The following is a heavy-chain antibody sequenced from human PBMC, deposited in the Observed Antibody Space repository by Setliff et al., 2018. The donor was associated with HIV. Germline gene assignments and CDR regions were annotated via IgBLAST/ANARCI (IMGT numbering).Heavy chain of an antibody. J-gene: IGHJ4*02. CDR1: GGSISSGANY. CDR3: ARERVDSRLWGYLDY. Sequence: LSLTCTVSGGSISSGANYWSWIRQHPGKGLEWIWYIYYRGSTYYNPSLESRVTISLDTSKNQFSLRLTSVTAADTAVYYCARERVDSRLWGYLDYWGQGRLVTVSS. V-gene: IGHV4-31*03. D-gene: IGHD3-22*01. CDR2: IYYRGST.